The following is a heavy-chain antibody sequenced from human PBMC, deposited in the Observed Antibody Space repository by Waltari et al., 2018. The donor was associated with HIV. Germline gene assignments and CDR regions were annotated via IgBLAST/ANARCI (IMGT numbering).Heavy chain of an antibody. V-gene: IGHV4-34*01. CDR1: GASVHEIY. D-gene: IGHD3-16*01. CDR2: NDHNGET. Sequence: QVQLRQWGAGLLKPSETLSPTCAVYGASVHEIYSAWIRQSPDKGLEWIGENDHNGETNYNPSFKTRVTISLDMSKNQVSLKLKSATAADTAVYFCVRGLGSRPFYRSYEPWGQGTLVTVSS. J-gene: IGHJ4*02. CDR3: VRGLGSRPFYRSYEP.